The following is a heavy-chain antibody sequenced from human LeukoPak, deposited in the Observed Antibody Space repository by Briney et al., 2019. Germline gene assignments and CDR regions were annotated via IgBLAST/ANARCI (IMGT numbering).Heavy chain of an antibody. V-gene: IGHV1-2*02. D-gene: IGHD4-23*01. CDR3: ARERSTVAPPHPFDY. Sequence: ASVKVSCKASGYTFTGYYMHWVRQAPGQGLEWMGWINPNSGGTNYAQKFQGRVTMTRDTSISTVYMELSSLRSEDTAVYYCARERSTVAPPHPFDYWGQGTLVTVSS. CDR2: INPNSGGT. CDR1: GYTFTGYY. J-gene: IGHJ4*02.